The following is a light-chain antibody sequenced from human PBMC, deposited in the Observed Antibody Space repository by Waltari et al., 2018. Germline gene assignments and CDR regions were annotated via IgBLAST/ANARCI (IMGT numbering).Light chain of an antibody. CDR1: QSISIW. Sequence: DIQMTQSPSTLSASVGDRVTITCRASQSISIWLAWYQQKPGKAPKLLIYDASSLESGVPSRFSGSGSGTEFTLTITNLQSEDFATYYCQQYYSYPRTFGQGTKVEIK. V-gene: IGKV1-5*01. J-gene: IGKJ1*01. CDR3: QQYYSYPRT. CDR2: DAS.